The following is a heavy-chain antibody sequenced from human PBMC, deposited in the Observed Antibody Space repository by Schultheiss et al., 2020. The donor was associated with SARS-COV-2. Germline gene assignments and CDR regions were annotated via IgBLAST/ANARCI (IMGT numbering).Heavy chain of an antibody. V-gene: IGHV3-11*06. CDR3: ARDSGFRGYSYGYFDY. J-gene: IGHJ4*02. CDR2: ISSSSSYI. Sequence: GESLKISCAASGFTFSDYYMSWIRQAPGKGLEWVSYISSSSSYIYYADSVKGRFTISRDNAKNSLYLQMNSLRAEDTAVYYCARDSGFRGYSYGYFDYWGQGTLVTVSS. D-gene: IGHD5-18*01. CDR1: GFTFSDYY.